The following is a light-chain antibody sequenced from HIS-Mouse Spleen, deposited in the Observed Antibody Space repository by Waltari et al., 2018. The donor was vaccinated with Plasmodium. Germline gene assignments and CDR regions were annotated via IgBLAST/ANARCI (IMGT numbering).Light chain of an antibody. J-gene: IGKJ2*01. Sequence: IVMTPSPDSLPVSLVERATINRQSLQSVLYSSNNKHYLAWYQQKPGKPPKLLIYWATTRESGVPDRFSGRGSGTDFTLTISSLQAEDVAVYCCQQYYSTPQYTFGQGTKLE. V-gene: IGKV4-1*01. CDR3: QQYYSTPQYT. CDR2: WAT. CDR1: QSVLYSSNNKHY.